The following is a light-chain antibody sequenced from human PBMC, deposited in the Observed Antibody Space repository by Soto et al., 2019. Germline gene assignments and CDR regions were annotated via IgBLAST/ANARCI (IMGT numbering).Light chain of an antibody. CDR2: DAS. J-gene: IGKJ5*01. CDR1: QSIRRW. CDR3: QQLFDSPVT. V-gene: IGKV1-5*01. Sequence: RMIQSPAMMSSSIGDIVTICCRASQSIRRWLAWYQQKPGKAPKLLIFDASTSESVVPSRFSCRGSVTEFTFSISSLQLDDFATHYLQQLFDSPVTFGKGTRLEIK.